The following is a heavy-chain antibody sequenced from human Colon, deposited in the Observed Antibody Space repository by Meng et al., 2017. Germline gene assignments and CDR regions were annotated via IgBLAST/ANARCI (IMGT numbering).Heavy chain of an antibody. J-gene: IGHJ4*02. CDR3: ARKRDGYNPFDD. Sequence: QGRLQESGPGLVKPSDTLALTCAGSGYSISSSNWWVWIRQPPGKGLEWIGYIYYSGSTDYNPSLKSRVTMSVDTSKNQFSLKLSSVTAVDTAVYYCARKRDGYNPFDDWGQGTLVTVSS. D-gene: IGHD5-24*01. CDR1: GYSISSSNW. CDR2: IYYSGST. V-gene: IGHV4-28*01.